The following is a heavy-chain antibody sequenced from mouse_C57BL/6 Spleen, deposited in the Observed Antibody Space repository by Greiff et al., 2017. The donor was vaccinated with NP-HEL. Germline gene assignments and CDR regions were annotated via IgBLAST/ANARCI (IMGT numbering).Heavy chain of an antibody. CDR2: INPNYGTT. D-gene: IGHD3-2*02. V-gene: IGHV1-39*01. Sequence: VQLKESGPELVKPGASVKISCKASGYSFTDYNMNWVKQSNGKSLEWIGVINPNYGTTSYNQKFKGKATLTVDQSSSTAYMQLNSLTSEDSAVYYCARSRQLRLPWFAYWGQGTLVTVSA. CDR3: ARSRQLRLPWFAY. CDR1: GYSFTDYN. J-gene: IGHJ3*01.